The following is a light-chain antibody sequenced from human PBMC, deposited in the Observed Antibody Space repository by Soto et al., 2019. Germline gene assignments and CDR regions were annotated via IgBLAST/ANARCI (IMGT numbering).Light chain of an antibody. CDR1: SGDIGFYNY. J-gene: IGLJ1*01. Sequence: QSALTQPRSVSGSPGQSVSISCTGTSGDIGFYNYVSWYQRHPGKAPKLILYDVTKRPSGVPDRFSGSKSGNTASLTISGLQAEDEADYFCSSFAGTNSFVFGTGTKLTVL. V-gene: IGLV2-11*01. CDR2: DVT. CDR3: SSFAGTNSFV.